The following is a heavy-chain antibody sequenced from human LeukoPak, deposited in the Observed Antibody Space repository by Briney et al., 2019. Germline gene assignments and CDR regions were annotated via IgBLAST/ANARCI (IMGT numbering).Heavy chain of an antibody. V-gene: IGHV3-30*18. D-gene: IGHD4-17*01. CDR3: AKNYGDYFDY. Sequence: GGSLRLSCAASGFTFSSYGMHWVRQAPGKGLERVAVISYDGSNKYYADSVKGRFTISRDNSKNTLYLQMNSLRAEDTAVYYCAKNYGDYFDYWGQGTLVTVSS. CDR1: GFTFSSYG. J-gene: IGHJ4*02. CDR2: ISYDGSNK.